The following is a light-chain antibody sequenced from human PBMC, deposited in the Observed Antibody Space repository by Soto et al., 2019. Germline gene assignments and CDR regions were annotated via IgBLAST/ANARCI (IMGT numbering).Light chain of an antibody. CDR1: SSNIGNNY. CDR3: GTWDNSLITVV. V-gene: IGLV1-51*01. J-gene: IGLJ3*02. Sequence: QSVLTQPPSVSAAPGQKVTISCSGSSSNIGNNYVSWYQQLPGTAPKLLIYDNNKRPSEIPDRFSGSKSGTSATLGITGLQTGDEADYYCGTWDNSLITVVFGGGTKLTVL. CDR2: DNN.